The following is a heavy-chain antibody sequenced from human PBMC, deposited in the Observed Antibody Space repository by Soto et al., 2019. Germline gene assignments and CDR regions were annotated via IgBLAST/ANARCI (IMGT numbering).Heavy chain of an antibody. V-gene: IGHV4-59*01. J-gene: IGHJ4*02. Sequence: SETLSLTCTVSGGSISSYYWSWIRQPPGKGLEWIGYIYYSGSTNYNPSLKSRVTISVDTSKNQFSLKLSSVTAADTAVYYCARADYYDSSGYWIYYFDYGGQGTLVTVSS. D-gene: IGHD3-22*01. CDR2: IYYSGST. CDR3: ARADYYDSSGYWIYYFDY. CDR1: GGSISSYY.